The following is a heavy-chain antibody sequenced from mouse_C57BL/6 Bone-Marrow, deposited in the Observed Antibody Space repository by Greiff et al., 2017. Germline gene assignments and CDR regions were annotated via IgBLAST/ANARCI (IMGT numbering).Heavy chain of an antibody. CDR1: GYTFTSYW. J-gene: IGHJ3*01. Sequence: QVQLQQPGAELVKPGASVKLSCKASGYTFTSYWMHRVKQRPGQGLEWIGMIHPNSGSTNYNEKFKSKATLTVDKSSSTAYMQLSSLTSEDAAVYYCARDYGSRYDWLAYWGQGTLVTVSA. V-gene: IGHV1-64*01. CDR3: ARDYGSRYDWLAY. D-gene: IGHD1-1*01. CDR2: IHPNSGST.